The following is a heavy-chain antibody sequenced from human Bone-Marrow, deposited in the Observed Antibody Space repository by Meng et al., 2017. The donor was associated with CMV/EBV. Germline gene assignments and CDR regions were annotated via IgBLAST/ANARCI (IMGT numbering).Heavy chain of an antibody. CDR3: ERKLAAAGPFDY. CDR2: IIPIFGTA. V-gene: IGHV1-69*05. J-gene: IGHJ4*02. D-gene: IGHD6-13*01. Sequence: SVKVSCKASGGTFSSYAISWARQAPGQGLEWMGGIIPIFGTANYAQKFQGRVTITTDESTSTAYMELSSLRSEDTAVYYCERKLAAAGPFDYWGQGTLVTVSS. CDR1: GGTFSSYA.